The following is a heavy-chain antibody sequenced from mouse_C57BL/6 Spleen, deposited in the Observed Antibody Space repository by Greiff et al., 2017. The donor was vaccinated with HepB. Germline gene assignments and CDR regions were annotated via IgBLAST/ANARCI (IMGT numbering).Heavy chain of an antibody. CDR1: GYAFSSSW. CDR2: IYPGDGDT. J-gene: IGHJ2*01. D-gene: IGHD1-1*01. Sequence: QVQLQQSGPELVKPGASVKISCKASGYAFSSSWMNWVKQRPGKGLEWIGRIYPGDGDTNYNGKFKGKATLTADKSSSTAYMQLSSLTSEDSAVYFCARYYYGSNFDYWGQGTTLTVSS. CDR3: ARYYYGSNFDY. V-gene: IGHV1-82*01.